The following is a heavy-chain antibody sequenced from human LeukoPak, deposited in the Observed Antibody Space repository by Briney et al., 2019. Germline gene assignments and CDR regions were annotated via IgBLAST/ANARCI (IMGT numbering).Heavy chain of an antibody. CDR1: GFTFSTYW. CDR2: TNGDGTST. D-gene: IGHD1-26*01. V-gene: IGHV3-74*03. CDR3: ARAVGATHFDY. J-gene: IGHJ4*02. Sequence: GGSLRLSCAASGFTFSTYWMHWVRQAPGKGLLWVSRTNGDGTSTKYADSVKGRFTISRDNARHTLYLQMNSLRAEDTAVYYCARAVGATHFDYWGQGILVTVSS.